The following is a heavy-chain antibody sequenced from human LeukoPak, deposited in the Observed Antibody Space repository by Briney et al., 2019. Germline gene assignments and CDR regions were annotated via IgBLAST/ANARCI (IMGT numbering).Heavy chain of an antibody. Sequence: SETLSLTCTVSGGSISSYYWSWIRQPPGKGLEWIGYIYYSGSTNYNPSLKSRVTISVDTSKNQFSLKLSSVTAADTAVYYCARVAAVGVVVDPWGQGTLVTVSS. CDR1: GGSISSYY. J-gene: IGHJ5*02. V-gene: IGHV4-59*01. CDR2: IYYSGST. D-gene: IGHD2-2*01. CDR3: ARVAAVGVVVDP.